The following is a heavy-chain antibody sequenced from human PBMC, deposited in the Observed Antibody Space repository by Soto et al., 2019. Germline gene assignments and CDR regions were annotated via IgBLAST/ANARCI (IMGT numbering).Heavy chain of an antibody. CDR3: ATDKDGSQTLFDE. Sequence: QVQLVESGGGVVQPGRSLRLSCAASGFIFSTHAMHWVRQAPGEGLNWVAGIWYDGSEKYYADSVRGRFIISRDNSKNTLYLQMNSLRPEDTAVYYCATDKDGSQTLFDEWGQGTLVTVSS. CDR2: IWYDGSEK. V-gene: IGHV3-33*01. J-gene: IGHJ4*02. CDR1: GFIFSTHA. D-gene: IGHD2-15*01.